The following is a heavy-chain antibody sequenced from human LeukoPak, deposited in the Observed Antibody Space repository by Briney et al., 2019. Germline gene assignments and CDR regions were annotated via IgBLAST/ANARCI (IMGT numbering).Heavy chain of an antibody. Sequence: GGSLRLSCAASGFTFSSYSMNWVRQAPGKGLEWVSYISSSSSTIYYADSVKGRFTTSRDNAKNSLYLQMNSLRAEDTAVYYCARDKVYSSGWYVGEGVAFDYWGQGTLVTVSS. V-gene: IGHV3-48*01. D-gene: IGHD6-19*01. J-gene: IGHJ4*02. CDR1: GFTFSSYS. CDR3: ARDKVYSSGWYVGEGVAFDY. CDR2: ISSSSSTI.